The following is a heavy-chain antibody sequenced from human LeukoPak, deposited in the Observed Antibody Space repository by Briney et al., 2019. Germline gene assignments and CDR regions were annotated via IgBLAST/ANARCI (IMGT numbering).Heavy chain of an antibody. CDR1: GGSISSSSYY. CDR3: ASLPNLYYDFCSGSETPFDY. CDR2: IYYSGST. V-gene: IGHV4-39*01. Sequence: SETLSLTCTVSGGSISSSSYYWGWSRQPPGKGLEWIGSIYYSGSTYYNPSLKSRVTISVDTSKNQFSLKLSSVTAADTAVYYCASLPNLYYDFCSGSETPFDYWGQGTLVTVSS. J-gene: IGHJ4*02. D-gene: IGHD3-3*01.